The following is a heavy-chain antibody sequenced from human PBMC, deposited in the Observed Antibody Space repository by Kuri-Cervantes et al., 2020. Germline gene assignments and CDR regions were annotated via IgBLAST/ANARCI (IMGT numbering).Heavy chain of an antibody. CDR3: ARDQAAYCGDDCYPI. V-gene: IGHV3-11*01. CDR1: GFTFSDYY. D-gene: IGHD2-21*02. CDR2: ISGSGSTI. J-gene: IGHJ1*01. Sequence: GESLKISCAASGFTFSDYYMSWIRQAPGKGLEWVSYISGSGSTIYYADSVKGRFTISRDNAKNSLYLRMNSLRAEDTAVYYCARDQAAYCGDDCYPIWGQGTLVTVSS.